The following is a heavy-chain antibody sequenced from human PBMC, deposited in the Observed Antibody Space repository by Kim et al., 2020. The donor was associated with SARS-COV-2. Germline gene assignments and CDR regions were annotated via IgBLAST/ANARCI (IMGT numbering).Heavy chain of an antibody. D-gene: IGHD6-6*01. CDR3: ARDPRSIAARPGPWDY. V-gene: IGHV1-3*01. Sequence: KFQGRVTITRDTSASTAYMELSSLRSEDTAVYYCARDPRSIAARPGPWDYWGQGTLVTVSS. J-gene: IGHJ4*02.